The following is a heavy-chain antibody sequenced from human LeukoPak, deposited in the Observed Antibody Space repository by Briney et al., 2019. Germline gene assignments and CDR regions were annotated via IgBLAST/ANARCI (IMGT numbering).Heavy chain of an antibody. V-gene: IGHV1-18*04. J-gene: IGHJ4*02. CDR3: AREDEAAAGTFDY. D-gene: IGHD6-13*01. CDR1: GYTFIDSY. CDR2: ISAYNGNT. Sequence: ASVKVSCKASGYTFIDSYLHWVRQAPGQGLEWMGWISAYNGNTNYAQKLQGRVTMTTDTSTSTAYMELRSLRSDDTAVYYCAREDEAAAGTFDYWGQGTLVTVSS.